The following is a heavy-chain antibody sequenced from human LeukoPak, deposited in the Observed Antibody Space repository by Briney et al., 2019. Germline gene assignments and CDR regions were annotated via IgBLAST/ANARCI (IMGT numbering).Heavy chain of an antibody. CDR1: GFTFSGNG. D-gene: IGHD3-3*01. Sequence: PGGSLRLSCAASGFTFSGNGMHWVRQAPGKGPEWVAMLRSDGNNKYYAESVKGRFTISRDISKNTLYLQMSGLSSEDTAVYYCAKDHDWSFDYWGQGTLVTVSS. J-gene: IGHJ4*02. CDR3: AKDHDWSFDY. CDR2: LRSDGNNK. V-gene: IGHV3-30*02.